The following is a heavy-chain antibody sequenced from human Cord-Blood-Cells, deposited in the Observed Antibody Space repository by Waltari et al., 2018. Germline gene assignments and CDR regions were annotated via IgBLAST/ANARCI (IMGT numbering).Heavy chain of an antibody. D-gene: IGHD6-6*01. J-gene: IGHJ5*02. CDR1: GGSISSSSYY. V-gene: IGHV4-39*01. Sequence: QLQLQESGPGLVKPSETLSLTCTVSGGSISSSSYYWGWIRQPPGKGLEWIGSIYYRGSTYYNPSLKTRVTISVDTSKNQCSLKLSSVTAADTAVYYCARRAGIAARNWFDPWGQGTLVTVSS. CDR3: ARRAGIAARNWFDP. CDR2: IYYRGST.